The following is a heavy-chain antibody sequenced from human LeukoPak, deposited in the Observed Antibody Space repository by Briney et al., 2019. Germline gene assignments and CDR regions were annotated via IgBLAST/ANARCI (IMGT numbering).Heavy chain of an antibody. CDR2: IYYSGST. V-gene: IGHV4-59*01. Sequence: SETLSLTCTVSGGSISSYYWSWIRQPPGEGLEWIGYIYYSGSTNYNPSLKSRVTISVDTSKNQFSLKLSSVTAADTAVYYCARGGDYVWGSYRYLSWFDPWGQGTLVTVSS. CDR1: GGSISSYY. D-gene: IGHD3-16*02. J-gene: IGHJ5*02. CDR3: ARGGDYVWGSYRYLSWFDP.